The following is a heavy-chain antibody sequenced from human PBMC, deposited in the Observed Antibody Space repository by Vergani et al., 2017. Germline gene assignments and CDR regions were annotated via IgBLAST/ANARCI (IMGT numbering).Heavy chain of an antibody. CDR1: GFIFQNYT. CDR3: AKDNVPGYYDSSCYCDY. Sequence: QVNLVGSGGGVVQPGRSLRLSCATYGFIFQNYTMHWVRQAPGKGLEWVALISNDGRHTYYADSVRGRFSISRDNSKNTMFLQMNNLRAEDTAVYYCAKDNVPGYYDSSCYCDYWGQGTLVTVSS. D-gene: IGHD3-22*01. J-gene: IGHJ4*02. CDR2: ISNDGRHT. V-gene: IGHV3-30*04.